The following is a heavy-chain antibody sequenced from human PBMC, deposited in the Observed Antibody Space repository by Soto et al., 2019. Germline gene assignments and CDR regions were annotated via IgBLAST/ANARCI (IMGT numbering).Heavy chain of an antibody. CDR3: ARHDDSNGWYYFDF. CDR1: GYRFNIYW. D-gene: IGHD6-19*01. CDR2: MYPGDSDI. V-gene: IGHV5-51*01. J-gene: IGHJ4*02. Sequence: GESLKISCKASGYRFNIYWIAWVRQVAGKGLEWMAIMYPGDSDIRYSPSSQGQVTMSADKSLTTAYLQWSSLKASDTALYYCARHDDSNGWYYFDFWGQGTLVTVSS.